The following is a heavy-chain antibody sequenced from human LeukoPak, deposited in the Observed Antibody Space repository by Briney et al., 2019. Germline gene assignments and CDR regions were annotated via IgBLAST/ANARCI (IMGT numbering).Heavy chain of an antibody. V-gene: IGHV3-20*04. J-gene: IGHJ6*02. CDR3: ARRKRYYYDSSVPAYGMDV. CDR1: GFTLDDYG. CDR2: INWNGSST. Sequence: SAGSLRLSCAVSGFTLDDYGMSWVRHAPGKGLEWVSGINWNGSSTGYTDSVKGRFTISRDKAKNSLYLQMNSLTADDTALYYCARRKRYYYDSSVPAYGMDVWGQGTTVTVSS. D-gene: IGHD3-22*01.